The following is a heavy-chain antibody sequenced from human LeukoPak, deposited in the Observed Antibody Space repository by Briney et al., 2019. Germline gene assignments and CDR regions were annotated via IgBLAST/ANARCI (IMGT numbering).Heavy chain of an antibody. Sequence: SETLSLTCTASGGSISSYYWSWIRQPAGKGLEWIGRIYTSGSTNYNPSLKSRVTMSVDTSKSQFSLKLSSVTAADTAVYYCTRYGSGSYSALFDYWGQGTLVTVSS. CDR2: IYTSGST. CDR1: GGSISSYY. CDR3: TRYGSGSYSALFDY. J-gene: IGHJ4*02. D-gene: IGHD3-10*01. V-gene: IGHV4-4*07.